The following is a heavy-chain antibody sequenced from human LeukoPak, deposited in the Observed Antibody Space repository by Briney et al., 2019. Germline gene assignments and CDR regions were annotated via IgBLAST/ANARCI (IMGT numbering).Heavy chain of an antibody. CDR3: TRDRDLLTGYSFDS. Sequence: GGSLRLSCAASGFTFSSYGMHWVRQAPGKGLGWVADIWYDGSNKFYADSVKGRFTISRDNSKNTLYLQMNSLRAEDTAVYYCTRDRDLLTGYSFDSGAREPWSPSPQ. J-gene: IGHJ4*02. V-gene: IGHV3-33*01. CDR1: GFTFSSYG. CDR2: IWYDGSNK. D-gene: IGHD3-9*01.